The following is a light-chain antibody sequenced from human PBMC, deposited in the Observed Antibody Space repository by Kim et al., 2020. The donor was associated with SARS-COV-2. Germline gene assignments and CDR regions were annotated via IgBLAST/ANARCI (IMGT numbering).Light chain of an antibody. V-gene: IGLV3-1*01. J-gene: IGLJ2*01. CDR1: QLGDKY. CDR3: QAWDSSPV. CDR2: QDS. Sequence: SYELTQPPSVSVSPGQTASITCSGDQLGDKYACWYQQKPGQSPVLVIYQDSKRPSGIPERFSGSNSGNTATLTISGTQALDEADYYCQAWDSSPVF.